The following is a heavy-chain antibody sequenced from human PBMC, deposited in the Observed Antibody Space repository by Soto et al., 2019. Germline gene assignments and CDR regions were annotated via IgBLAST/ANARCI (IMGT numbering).Heavy chain of an antibody. CDR3: AKDPRLELRGVDS. CDR1: GYNFGSYA. J-gene: IGHJ4*02. CDR2: IGGGGIAS. Sequence: DVHLLESGGGLVQPGGSLRLSCVASGYNFGSYAMMWVRQAPEKGLEWISTIGGGGIASYYADSVKGRFTISRDNSKNTLYLQMNSLRAEDTGVYYCAKDPRLELRGVDSWGQGTQVTVSS. V-gene: IGHV3-23*01. D-gene: IGHD1-7*01.